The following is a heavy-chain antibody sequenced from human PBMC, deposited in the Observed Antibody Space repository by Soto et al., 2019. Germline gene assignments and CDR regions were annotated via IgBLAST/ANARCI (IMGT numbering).Heavy chain of an antibody. J-gene: IGHJ6*02. Sequence: ASVKVSCKASGYTFTGYYMHWVRQAPGQGLEWMGWINPNSGGTNYAQKFQGWVTMTRDTSISTAYMELSRLRSDDTAVYYCARDSSSWYGYYYYXMDVWGQGTTVTVSS. D-gene: IGHD6-13*01. V-gene: IGHV1-2*04. CDR3: ARDSSSWYGYYYYXMDV. CDR1: GYTFTGYY. CDR2: INPNSGGT.